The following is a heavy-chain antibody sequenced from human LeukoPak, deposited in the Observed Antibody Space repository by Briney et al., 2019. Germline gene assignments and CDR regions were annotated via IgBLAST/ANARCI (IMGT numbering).Heavy chain of an antibody. V-gene: IGHV4-30-2*01. CDR1: GGSISSGGYY. J-gene: IGHJ4*02. CDR3: ASVGGDSYGLFDY. D-gene: IGHD5-18*01. CDR2: IYHSGST. Sequence: PSQTLSLTCTVSGGSISSGGYYWSWIRQPPGKGLEWIGYIYHSGSTYYNPSLKSRVTISVDRSKNQFSLKLSSVTAADTAVYYCASVGGDSYGLFDYWGQGTLVTVSS.